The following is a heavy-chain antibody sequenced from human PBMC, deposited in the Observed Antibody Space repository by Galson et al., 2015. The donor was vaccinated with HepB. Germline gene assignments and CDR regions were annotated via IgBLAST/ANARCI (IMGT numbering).Heavy chain of an antibody. CDR3: ARDRDYDFLSAFYAMDV. D-gene: IGHD3-3*01. Sequence: SLRLSCAASGFIFNNYGMHWVRQAPGKGLEWVAAIWYDGSNKYYVDSVKGRFTISRDNSKNTLYLQMNSLRDEDTAVYYCARDRDYDFLSAFYAMDVWGQGTTVTVSS. CDR2: IWYDGSNK. CDR1: GFIFNNYG. J-gene: IGHJ6*02. V-gene: IGHV3-33*01.